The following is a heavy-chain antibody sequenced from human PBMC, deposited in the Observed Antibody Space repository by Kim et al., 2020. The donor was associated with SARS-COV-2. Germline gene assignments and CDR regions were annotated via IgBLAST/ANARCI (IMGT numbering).Heavy chain of an antibody. Sequence: GGSLRLSCAASGFTFSSYAMHWVRQAPGKGLEWVAVISYDGSNKYYADSVKGRFTISRDNSKNTLYLQMNSLRAEDTAVYYCVRDSGVVVAASDYWGQGT. J-gene: IGHJ4*02. CDR2: ISYDGSNK. D-gene: IGHD2-15*01. V-gene: IGHV3-30-3*01. CDR3: VRDSGVVVAASDY. CDR1: GFTFSSYA.